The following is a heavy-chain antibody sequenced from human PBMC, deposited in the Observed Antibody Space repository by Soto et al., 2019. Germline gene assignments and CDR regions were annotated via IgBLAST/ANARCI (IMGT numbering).Heavy chain of an antibody. J-gene: IGHJ4*02. CDR3: ASRHTSSWSALDY. CDR1: GFTVSRNY. D-gene: IGHD6-13*01. V-gene: IGHV3-66*01. Sequence: HPGGSLRLSCAASGFTVSRNYMSWVRQAPGKGLEWVSIIHSGDSTYYAGSVKGRFTISRDNSKNTLFLQMNSLRVEDTAVYYCASRHTSSWSALDYWGQGTQVTVSS. CDR2: IHSGDST.